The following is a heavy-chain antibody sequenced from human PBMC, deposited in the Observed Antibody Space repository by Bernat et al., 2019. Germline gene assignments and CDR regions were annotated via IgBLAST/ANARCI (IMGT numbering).Heavy chain of an antibody. CDR2: ITADGGST. Sequence: EVQLVGSGGGLVQPGGSLRLSCVASGFSFSTYNMHWVRQAPEKGLEYVSAITADGGSTYYADSVKGRFTIYRDNSKNTLYFQMDSLRVEDMAVYYCVRGSSDGSYDYWGQGTLVIVSS. CDR1: GFSFSTYN. D-gene: IGHD6-19*01. V-gene: IGHV3-64*07. J-gene: IGHJ4*02. CDR3: VRGSSDGSYDY.